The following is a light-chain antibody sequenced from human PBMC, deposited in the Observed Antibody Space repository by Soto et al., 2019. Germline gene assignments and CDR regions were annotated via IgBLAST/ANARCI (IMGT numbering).Light chain of an antibody. Sequence: QSVLRQPSSVSGAPGQRVTISCTGSSSNIGAGYDVHWYQQLPGTAPKLLIYGNSNRPSGVPDRFSGSKSGTSASLAITGLQAEDEADYYCQSYDSSLRGWVFGGGTKLTVL. J-gene: IGLJ3*02. CDR3: QSYDSSLRGWV. CDR2: GNS. V-gene: IGLV1-40*01. CDR1: SSNIGAGYD.